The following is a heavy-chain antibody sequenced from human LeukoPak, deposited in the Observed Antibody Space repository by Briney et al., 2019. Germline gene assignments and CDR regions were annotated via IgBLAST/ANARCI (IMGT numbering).Heavy chain of an antibody. V-gene: IGHV1-2*02. D-gene: IGHD1-14*01. J-gene: IGHJ6*02. Sequence: GASVKVSCKASGYTFNTYGISWVRQAPGQGLEWMGWINPNSGGTNYAQKFQGRVTMTRDTSISTAYMELSRLRSDDTAVYYCARGLSERDYYYYYGMDVWGQGTTVTVSS. CDR1: GYTFNTYG. CDR3: ARGLSERDYYYYYGMDV. CDR2: INPNSGGT.